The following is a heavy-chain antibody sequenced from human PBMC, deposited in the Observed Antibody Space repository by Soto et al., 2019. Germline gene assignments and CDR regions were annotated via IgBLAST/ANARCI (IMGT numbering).Heavy chain of an antibody. Sequence: QVQLVQSGAEVKKPGASVKVSCKASGYTFTSYPMHWVRQAPGQRLEWMGWLNADNGNTKYSQKFQGRVTITRDTFASTAYMELSSLSSEDTAVYYCARGASMVRGVILDAFDIWGQGTMVTVSS. CDR3: ARGASMVRGVILDAFDI. CDR2: LNADNGNT. J-gene: IGHJ3*02. V-gene: IGHV1-3*01. D-gene: IGHD3-10*01. CDR1: GYTFTSYP.